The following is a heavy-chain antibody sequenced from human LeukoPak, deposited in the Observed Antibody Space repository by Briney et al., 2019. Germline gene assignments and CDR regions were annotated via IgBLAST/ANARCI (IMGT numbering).Heavy chain of an antibody. V-gene: IGHV3-21*01. Sequence: GGSLRLSCAASGFTFSSYCMNWVRQAPGKGLEWVSSISSSSSYIYYADSVKGRFTISRDNSKNTLYLQMNSLRAEDTAVYYCARTTTVVTPDAFDIWGQGTMVTVSS. J-gene: IGHJ3*02. D-gene: IGHD4-23*01. CDR3: ARTTTVVTPDAFDI. CDR2: ISSSSSYI. CDR1: GFTFSSYC.